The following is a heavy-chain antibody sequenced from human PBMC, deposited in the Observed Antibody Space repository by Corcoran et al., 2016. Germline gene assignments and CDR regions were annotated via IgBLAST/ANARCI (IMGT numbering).Heavy chain of an antibody. CDR2: MNPNSGNT. D-gene: IGHD2-15*01. J-gene: IGHJ5*02. CDR1: GYTFTSYD. Sequence: QVQLVQSGAEVKKPGASVKVSCKASGYTFTSYDINWVRQATGQGLEWMGWMNPNSGNTGYAQKFQDRVTMTRNTSISTAYMELSSLRSEDTAVYYCARGPYCSGGSCYGGWFDPWGQGTLVTVSS. CDR3: ARGPYCSGGSCYGGWFDP. V-gene: IGHV1-8*01.